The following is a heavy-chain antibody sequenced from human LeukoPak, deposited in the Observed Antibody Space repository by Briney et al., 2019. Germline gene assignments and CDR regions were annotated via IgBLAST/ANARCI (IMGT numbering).Heavy chain of an antibody. Sequence: PGGSLRLPCAASGFTFSSYSMNWVRQAPGKGLEWVSYIGSSSSTIYYADSVKGRFTISRDNAKNSLYLQMNSLRDEDTAVYYCARADDIVVVPSANVVYGSGSSIYWGQGTLVTVSS. CDR3: ARADDIVVVPSANVVYGSGSSIY. V-gene: IGHV3-48*02. D-gene: IGHD2-2*01. J-gene: IGHJ4*02. CDR1: GFTFSSYS. CDR2: IGSSSSTI.